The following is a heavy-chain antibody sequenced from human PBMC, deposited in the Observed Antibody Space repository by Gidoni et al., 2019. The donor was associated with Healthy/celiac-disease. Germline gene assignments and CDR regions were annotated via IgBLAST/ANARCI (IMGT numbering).Heavy chain of an antibody. J-gene: IGHJ4*02. CDR1: GGSISSSSYY. CDR2: IYYSGST. Sequence: QLQLQESGPGLVKPSETLSLTCTVSGGSISSSSYYWGWIRQPPGKGLEWIGSIYYSGSTYYNPSLKSRVTISVDTSKNQFSLKLTSVTAADTAVYYCARLPLYCSSTSCYLAHFDYWGQGTLVTVSS. V-gene: IGHV4-39*01. D-gene: IGHD2-2*01. CDR3: ARLPLYCSSTSCYLAHFDY.